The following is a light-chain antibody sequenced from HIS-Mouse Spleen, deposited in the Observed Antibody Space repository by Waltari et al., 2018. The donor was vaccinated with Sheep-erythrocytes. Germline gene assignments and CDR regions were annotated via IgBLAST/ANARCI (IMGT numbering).Light chain of an antibody. CDR3: QQSDSTPQFT. V-gene: IGKV1-39*01. CDR1: QGISSY. J-gene: IGKJ3*01. CDR2: AAS. Sequence: DIQMTQSPSSLSASVGARVTITVRASQGISSYLNWYQQKPGKAPKLLIYAASSWQSGVPSRFSGSGSGTDVTLTISRLQPEDVATYYCQQSDSTPQFTFGPGTKVDIK.